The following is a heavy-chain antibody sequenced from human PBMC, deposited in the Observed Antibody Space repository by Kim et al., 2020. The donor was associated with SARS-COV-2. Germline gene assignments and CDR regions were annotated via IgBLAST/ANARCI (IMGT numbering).Heavy chain of an antibody. V-gene: IGHV1-3*01. D-gene: IGHD1-26*01. Sequence: ASVKVSCKASGYTFTSYAMHWVRQAPGQRLEWMGWINACNGNTKYSQKFQGRVTITRDTSASTAYMELSSLRSEDTAVYYCARSNPAREFDYWGQGTLVTVSS. CDR3: ARSNPAREFDY. J-gene: IGHJ4*02. CDR2: INACNGNT. CDR1: GYTFTSYA.